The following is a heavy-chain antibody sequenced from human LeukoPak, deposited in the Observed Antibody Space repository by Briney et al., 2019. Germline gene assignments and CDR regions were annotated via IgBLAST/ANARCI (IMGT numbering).Heavy chain of an antibody. CDR2: IDYSGTT. CDR3: ARRGQAAGSKGAFDY. D-gene: IGHD6-13*01. Sequence: SETLSLTCTVSGGSISSTSYYWAWIRQPPGRGLEWIGSIDYSGTTYYNPSLKSRVTISVDTSKNQFSVKLSSVTASDTAKYFCARRGQAAGSKGAFDYWGQGTLVTVSS. CDR1: GGSISSTSYY. J-gene: IGHJ4*02. V-gene: IGHV4-39*01.